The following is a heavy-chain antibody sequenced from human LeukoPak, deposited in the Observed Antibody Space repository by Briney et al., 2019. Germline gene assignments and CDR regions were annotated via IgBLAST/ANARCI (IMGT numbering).Heavy chain of an antibody. CDR2: IIPIFGTA. Sequence: ASVKVSCKASGGTFSSYAISWVRQAPGQGLEWMGGIIPIFGTANYAQKFQGRVTITADESTSTAYMELSSLRSEDTAVYYCARDIREYSSSSPYYYYGMDVWGQGTTVTVSS. D-gene: IGHD6-6*01. J-gene: IGHJ6*02. CDR1: GGTFSSYA. V-gene: IGHV1-69*01. CDR3: ARDIREYSSSSPYYYYGMDV.